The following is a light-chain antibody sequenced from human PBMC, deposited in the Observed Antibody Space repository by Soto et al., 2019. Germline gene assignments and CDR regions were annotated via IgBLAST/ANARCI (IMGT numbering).Light chain of an antibody. V-gene: IGLV2-14*01. CDR3: RSYTSSSTPYV. J-gene: IGLJ1*01. CDR2: DVS. CDR1: SSDVGGYNY. Sequence: QSVLTQPASVSGSPGQSITISCTGTSSDVGGYNYVSWYQQHPGKVPKLMIYDVSNRPSGVSNRFSGSKSGNTASLTISGLQAEDEADYYCRSYTSSSTPYVFGTGTKVTVL.